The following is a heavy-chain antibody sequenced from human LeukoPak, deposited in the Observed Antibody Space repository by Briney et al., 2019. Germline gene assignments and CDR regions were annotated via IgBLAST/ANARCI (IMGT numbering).Heavy chain of an antibody. D-gene: IGHD5-24*01. CDR3: ASFGDGYNWNFDY. Sequence: SETLSLTCTVSGGSISRGDYYWTWIRQPPGKGLEWIGSIYHSGSTYYNPSLKSRVTISVDTSKNQFSLKLSSVTAADTAVYYCASFGDGYNWNFDYWGQGTLVTVSS. J-gene: IGHJ4*02. CDR2: IYHSGST. V-gene: IGHV4-39*07. CDR1: GGSISRGDYY.